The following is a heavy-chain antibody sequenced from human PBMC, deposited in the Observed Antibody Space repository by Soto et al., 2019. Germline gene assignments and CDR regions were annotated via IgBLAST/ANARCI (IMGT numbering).Heavy chain of an antibody. CDR1: GGTFSSYA. V-gene: IGHV1-69*13. J-gene: IGHJ5*02. CDR3: ARDLRIAGAIGLVRGFDP. D-gene: IGHD6-13*01. CDR2: IIPIFGTA. Sequence: GASVKVSCKASGGTFSSYAISWVRQAPGQGLEWMGGIIPIFGTANYAQKFQGRVTITADESTSTAYMELSSLRSEDTAVYYCARDLRIAGAIGLVRGFDPWGQGTLVTVSS.